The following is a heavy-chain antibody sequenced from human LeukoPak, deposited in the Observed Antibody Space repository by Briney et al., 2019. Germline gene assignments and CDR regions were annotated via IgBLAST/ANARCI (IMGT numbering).Heavy chain of an antibody. CDR1: GFTFSSYG. J-gene: IGHJ4*02. Sequence: GGSLRLSCAASGFTFSSYGMHWVRQAPGKGLEWVAVISYDGSNKYYADSVKGRFTISRDNSKNTLYLQMNSLRAEDTAVYYCAKDLRYYDSSGYSPFDYWGQGTLVTVSS. CDR3: AKDLRYYDSSGYSPFDY. V-gene: IGHV3-30*18. D-gene: IGHD3-22*01. CDR2: ISYDGSNK.